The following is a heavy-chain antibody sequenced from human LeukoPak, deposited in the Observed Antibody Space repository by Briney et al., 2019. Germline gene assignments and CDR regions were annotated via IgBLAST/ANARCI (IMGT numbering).Heavy chain of an antibody. CDR1: GGTFSSYA. V-gene: IGHV1-69*04. J-gene: IGHJ3*02. CDR3: ARVRQWLVLDAFDI. D-gene: IGHD6-19*01. CDR2: IIPILGIA. Sequence: EASVKVSCKASGGTFSSYAISWVRQAPGQGLEWMGRIIPILGIANYAQKFQGRVTITADKSTSTAYMELSSLRSEDTAVYYCARVRQWLVLDAFDIWGQGTMVTVSS.